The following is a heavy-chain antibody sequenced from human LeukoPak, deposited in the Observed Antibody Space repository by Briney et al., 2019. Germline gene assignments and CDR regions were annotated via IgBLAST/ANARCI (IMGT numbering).Heavy chain of an antibody. Sequence: SETLSLTCTVSGGSISSYYWSWIRQPPGKGLEWIGYIYYNGDTNYNPSLKSRVTISVDTSKNQFSLKLSSVTGADTAVYYCARLGGYYPDWGQGTLVTVSS. D-gene: IGHD3-3*01. CDR3: ARLGGYYPD. CDR2: IYYNGDT. V-gene: IGHV4-59*08. CDR1: GGSISSYY. J-gene: IGHJ4*02.